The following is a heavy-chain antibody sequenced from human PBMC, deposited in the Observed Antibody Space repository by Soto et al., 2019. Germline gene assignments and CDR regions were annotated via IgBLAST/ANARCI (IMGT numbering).Heavy chain of an antibody. Sequence: EVQLVESGGGLVKPGGSLRLSCAASGFSLSDYSMNWIRQAPGKGLEWVANINEDGGQRYYVDSVKGRFTISRDNAKNSLYLEMNSLRAEDTAVYHCARDCSGGGCYSFYHWGQGTLVTVSS. V-gene: IGHV3-7*01. CDR2: INEDGGQR. D-gene: IGHD2-15*01. CDR3: ARDCSGGGCYSFYH. CDR1: GFSLSDYS. J-gene: IGHJ5*02.